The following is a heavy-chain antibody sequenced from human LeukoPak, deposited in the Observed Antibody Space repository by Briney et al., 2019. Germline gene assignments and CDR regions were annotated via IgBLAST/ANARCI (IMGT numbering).Heavy chain of an antibody. CDR3: AKEPYSGSYLGFDY. V-gene: IGHV3-23*01. CDR2: IDYSGGDT. Sequence: GGSLRLSCTASGFTLSSYEMSWIRQAPGKGLEWVSSIDYSGGDTHYADSVKGRFTISRDNSKNTLYLQLSSLRGDDTAVYYCAKEPYSGSYLGFDYWGQGTLVTVSS. CDR1: GFTLSSYE. J-gene: IGHJ4*02. D-gene: IGHD1-26*01.